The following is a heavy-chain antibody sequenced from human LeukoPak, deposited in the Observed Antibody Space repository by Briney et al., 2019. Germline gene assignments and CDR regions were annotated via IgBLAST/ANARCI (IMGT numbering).Heavy chain of an antibody. D-gene: IGHD1-14*01. V-gene: IGHV3-7*01. Sequence: GGSLRLSCAASGFTFSNYWMSWVRQAPGKGLEWVANIKQSGSEQYYVNSVKGRFTISRDNAKNTLYLQMNSLRAEDTAVYYCARVRYCDYWGQGTLVTVSS. J-gene: IGHJ4*02. CDR2: IKQSGSEQ. CDR1: GFTFSNYW. CDR3: ARVRYCDY.